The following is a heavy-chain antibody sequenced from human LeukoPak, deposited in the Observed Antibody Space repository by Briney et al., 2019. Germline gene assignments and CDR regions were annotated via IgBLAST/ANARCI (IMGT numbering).Heavy chain of an antibody. CDR3: ARLGWFGEYYFDY. V-gene: IGHV3-7*01. CDR1: GFTFSSYW. CDR2: IKQDGSEK. J-gene: IGHJ4*02. D-gene: IGHD3-10*01. Sequence: AGGSLRLSCAASGFTFSSYWMSWVRQAPGKGLEWVANIKQDGSEKYYVDSVKGRFTISRDNAKNSLYLQMNSLRAEDTAVYYCARLGWFGEYYFDYWGQGTLVTVSS.